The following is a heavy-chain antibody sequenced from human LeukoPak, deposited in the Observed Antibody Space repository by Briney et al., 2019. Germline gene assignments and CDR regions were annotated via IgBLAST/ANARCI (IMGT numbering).Heavy chain of an antibody. CDR2: IYYSGNT. CDR3: ARKNGGGYFDY. V-gene: IGHV4-59*12. Sequence: PSETLSLTCTVSGGSIRDYYFNWIRQSPGKGLEWIGHIYYSGNTNYNPSLKSRVTISIDTSTSQFSLKLSSVTAADTAVYYCARKNGGGYFDYWGQGTLVTVSS. J-gene: IGHJ4*02. D-gene: IGHD4-23*01. CDR1: GGSIRDYY.